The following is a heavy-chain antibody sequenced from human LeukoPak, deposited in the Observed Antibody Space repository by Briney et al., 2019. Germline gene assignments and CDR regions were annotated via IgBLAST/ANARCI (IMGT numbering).Heavy chain of an antibody. J-gene: IGHJ6*04. CDR2: IYTSGST. CDR1: GGSISSYY. Sequence: SETLSLTCTVSGGSISSYYWSWIRQPAGKGLEWIGRIYTSGSTNYNPSLKSRVTMSVDTSENQFSLKLSSVTAADTAVYYCARSARSGSYSIVDVWGKGTTVTVSS. D-gene: IGHD1-26*01. CDR3: ARSARSGSYSIVDV. V-gene: IGHV4-4*07.